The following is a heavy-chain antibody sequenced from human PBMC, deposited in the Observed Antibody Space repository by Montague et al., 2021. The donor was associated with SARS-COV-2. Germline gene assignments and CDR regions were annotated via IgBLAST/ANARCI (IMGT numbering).Heavy chain of an antibody. V-gene: IGHV4-34*01. J-gene: IGHJ4*02. CDR1: SGPLSAYY. D-gene: IGHD3-16*01. CDR3: ARGLDHNKGGDY. Sequence: SETLSLTCAVDSGPLSAYYWSWVRLPPGKGLEWIGVIHPYGHTSYNPSLMSLVTLSLATSSNPFPLKLTSVTAADTAVSYCARGLDHNKGGDYWGQGILVTVSS. CDR2: IHPYGHT.